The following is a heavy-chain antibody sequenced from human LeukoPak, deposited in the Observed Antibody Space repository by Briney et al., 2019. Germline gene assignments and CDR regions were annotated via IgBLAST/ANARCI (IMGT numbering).Heavy chain of an antibody. CDR1: GFTFRSYG. J-gene: IGHJ4*02. Sequence: GRSLRLSCAASGFTFRSYGMHWVRQAPGKGLEWVAVISCDGSNEYYADSVKGRFTISRDNSKNSLHLQMNSLRAEDTAVYYCAKDWGHCFAPGSSYFDSWGQGTLVTVSS. V-gene: IGHV3-30*18. D-gene: IGHD1-26*01. CDR2: ISCDGSNE. CDR3: AKDWGHCFAPGSSYFDS.